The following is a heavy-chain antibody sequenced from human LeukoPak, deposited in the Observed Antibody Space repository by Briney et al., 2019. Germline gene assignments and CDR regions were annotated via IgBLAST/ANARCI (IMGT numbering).Heavy chain of an antibody. J-gene: IGHJ4*02. V-gene: IGHV1-2*04. CDR1: GYTFTGYY. D-gene: IGHD5-12*01. Sequence: ASVKVSGKASGYTFTGYYMHWVRQAPGQGLEWMGWINPNSGGTNYAQKFQGWVTMTRDTSISTAYMELSRLRSDDTAVYYCAREDLGGYDSGFDYWGQGTLVTVSS. CDR3: AREDLGGYDSGFDY. CDR2: INPNSGGT.